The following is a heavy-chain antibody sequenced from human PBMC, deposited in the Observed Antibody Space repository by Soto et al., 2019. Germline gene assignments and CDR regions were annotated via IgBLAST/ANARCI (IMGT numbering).Heavy chain of an antibody. CDR1: GASITSGGYY. Sequence: TLSLSGAVSGASITSGGYYWGWIRQLPGKGLEWVAYVYSSGRTYYNPSLESRLSISLDTSKNQFSLILRSVTVADTAVYYCARGQGGSHYSTFDIWGQGTLVTV. J-gene: IGHJ3*02. CDR3: ARGQGGSHYSTFDI. CDR2: VYSSGRT. V-gene: IGHV4-31*11. D-gene: IGHD1-26*01.